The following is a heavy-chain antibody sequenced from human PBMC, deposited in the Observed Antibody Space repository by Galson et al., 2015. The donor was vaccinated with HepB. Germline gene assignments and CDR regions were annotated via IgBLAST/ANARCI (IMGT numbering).Heavy chain of an antibody. CDR3: ARDRTIGGSDY. CDR1: GYIFTTYG. D-gene: IGHD1-26*01. J-gene: IGHJ4*02. Sequence: SVKVSCKASGYIFTTYGISWVRQAPGQGLEWMGWISGYTGDTNYAQKVQGRVTMTTDTSTSTAYMELRSLRSDDTAVYYCARDRTIGGSDYWGQGTLVTVSS. V-gene: IGHV1-18*01. CDR2: ISGYTGDT.